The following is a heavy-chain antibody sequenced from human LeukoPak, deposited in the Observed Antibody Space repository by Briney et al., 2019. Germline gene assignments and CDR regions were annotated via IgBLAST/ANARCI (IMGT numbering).Heavy chain of an antibody. CDR1: GGTFSSYA. V-gene: IGHV1-69*06. CDR3: ARSNYYDSSGYRDNWFDP. CDR2: IIPIFGTA. J-gene: IGHJ5*02. Sequence: ASVKVSCKASGGTFSSYAISWVRQAPGQGLEWMGGIIPIFGTANYAQKFQGRVTITADKSTSTAYMGLSSLRSEDTAVYYCARSNYYDSSGYRDNWFDPWGQGTLVTVSS. D-gene: IGHD3-22*01.